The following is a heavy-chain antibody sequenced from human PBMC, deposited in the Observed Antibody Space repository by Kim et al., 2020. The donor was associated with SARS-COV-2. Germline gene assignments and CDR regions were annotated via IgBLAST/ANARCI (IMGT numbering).Heavy chain of an antibody. V-gene: IGHV3-7*03. D-gene: IGHD2-2*01. J-gene: IGHJ4*02. Sequence: GGSLRLSCAASGFTFSSYWMSWVRQAPGKGLEWVANIKQDGSEKYYVDSVKGRFSISRDNAKNSLYLQMNSLRAEDTAVYYCARDPGSLAACSSTSCRQEPHYWGQGTLVTVSS. CDR1: GFTFSSYW. CDR2: IKQDGSEK. CDR3: ARDPGSLAACSSTSCRQEPHY.